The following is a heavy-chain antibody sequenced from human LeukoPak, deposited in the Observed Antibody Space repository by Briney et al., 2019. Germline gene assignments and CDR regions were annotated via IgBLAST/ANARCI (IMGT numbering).Heavy chain of an antibody. V-gene: IGHV3-7*01. D-gene: IGHD2-21*01. Sequence: PGGTLRLSRAASGFTLSTYWMSWGPQAPGKGLEGVDNTRLDGGQKYYVDSLKGRVTNSRDNANSSHYLETNSPRAEVTAVYYCGSVFRGDSPTDCWRQGTLVAVPS. J-gene: IGHJ4*02. CDR2: TRLDGGQK. CDR3: GSVFRGDSPTDC. CDR1: GFTLSTYW.